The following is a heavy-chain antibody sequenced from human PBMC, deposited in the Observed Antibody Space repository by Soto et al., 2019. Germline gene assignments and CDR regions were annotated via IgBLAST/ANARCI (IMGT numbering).Heavy chain of an antibody. CDR1: GFTFDDYA. D-gene: IGHD3-3*01. CDR2: ISWNSGSI. J-gene: IGHJ4*02. Sequence: GGSLRLSCAASGFTFDDYAMHWVRQAPGKGLEWVSGISWNSGSIGYADSVKGRFTISRDNAKNSLYLQMNSLRAEDTALYYCAXEGRFLEWLSPSRPFDYWGQGTLVTVSS. CDR3: AXEGRFLEWLSPSRPFDY. V-gene: IGHV3-9*01.